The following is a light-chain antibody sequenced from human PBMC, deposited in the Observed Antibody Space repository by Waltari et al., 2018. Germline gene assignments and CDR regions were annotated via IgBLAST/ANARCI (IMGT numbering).Light chain of an antibody. J-gene: IGKJ4*01. CDR3: LQDIQLPLT. V-gene: IGKV2-28*01. Sequence: DIVMTQTPLSLPVTPGEPASISCRSSQSLLHSNGYTYLFWYLQKPGRSPQLLIYLGSNRASGVPDRFSGSGSGTDFTLKISRVEAEDVGVYYCLQDIQLPLTFGGGTKVEIK. CDR2: LGS. CDR1: QSLLHSNGYTY.